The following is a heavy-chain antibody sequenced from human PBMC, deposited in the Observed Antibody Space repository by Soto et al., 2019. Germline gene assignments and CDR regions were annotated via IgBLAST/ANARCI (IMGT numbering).Heavy chain of an antibody. J-gene: IGHJ4*02. CDR1: GFIFSSYS. V-gene: IGHV3-30*03. CDR2: ISSDGTGR. Sequence: GGSLRLSCVASGFIFSSYSMHWVRQAPGKGLEWVTAISSDGTGRYYADSVKGRFTISRDNSKNTLYLQMNSMRTEDTAVYYCARALDFWSAYFDYWGQGSLVTVSS. CDR3: ARALDFWSAYFDY. D-gene: IGHD3-3*01.